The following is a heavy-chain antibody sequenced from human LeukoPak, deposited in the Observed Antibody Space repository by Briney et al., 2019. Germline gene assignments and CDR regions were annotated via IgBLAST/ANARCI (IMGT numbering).Heavy chain of an antibody. V-gene: IGHV3-21*01. CDR3: ARDSSQWGSRFFFQDWVPPIDY. CDR2: ISSSSSYI. Sequence: PGGSLRLSCAASGFTFSSYSMNWVRQAPGKGLEWFSSISSSSSYIYYADSVKGRFTISRDNAKNSLYLQMNSLRAEDTAVYYCARDSSQWGSRFFFQDWVPPIDYWGQGTLVTVSS. D-gene: IGHD6-13*01. CDR1: GFTFSSYS. J-gene: IGHJ4*02.